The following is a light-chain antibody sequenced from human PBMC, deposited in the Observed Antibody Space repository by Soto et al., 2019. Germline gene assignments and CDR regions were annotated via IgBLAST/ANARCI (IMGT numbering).Light chain of an antibody. J-gene: IGKJ1*01. CDR2: GVS. CDR1: QSVSGSD. Sequence: EVVLTQSPGTLSLSPGERATLSCRASQSVSGSDLAWYQQKPGQAPRLLISGVSNRATGTPDRFSGSGSGTDFTLTISSLEPEDFAVLYCHQYSISPPTFGPGTKVDIK. CDR3: HQYSISPPT. V-gene: IGKV3-20*01.